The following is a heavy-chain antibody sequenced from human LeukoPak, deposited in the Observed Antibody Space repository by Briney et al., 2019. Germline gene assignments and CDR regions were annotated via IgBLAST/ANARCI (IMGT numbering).Heavy chain of an antibody. J-gene: IGHJ4*02. CDR2: INPSGGST. CDR3: ATRDADYEYYFDY. CDR1: GYTFTSYY. D-gene: IGHD4-17*01. V-gene: IGHV1-46*01. Sequence: ASVKVSCKASGYTFTSYYMHWVRQAPGQGLEWMGIINPSGGSTSYAQKFQGGVTMTRDMSTSTVYMEMRSLTSEDAATFYCATRDADYEYYFDYWGQGTLVTVSS.